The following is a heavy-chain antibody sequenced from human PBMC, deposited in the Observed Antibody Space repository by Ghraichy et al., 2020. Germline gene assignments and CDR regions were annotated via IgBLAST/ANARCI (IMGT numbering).Heavy chain of an antibody. CDR3: AKDHREVVMKYYFDY. D-gene: IGHD3-22*01. CDR2: ISYDGSNK. V-gene: IGHV3-30*18. CDR1: GFTFSSYG. J-gene: IGHJ4*02. Sequence: GGSLRLSCAASGFTFSSYGMHWVRQAPGKGLEWGAVISYDGSNKYYADSVKGRFTISRDSSKNTLYLQMNSLRVEDTAVYYCAKDHREVVMKYYFDYWGQGTLVTVSS.